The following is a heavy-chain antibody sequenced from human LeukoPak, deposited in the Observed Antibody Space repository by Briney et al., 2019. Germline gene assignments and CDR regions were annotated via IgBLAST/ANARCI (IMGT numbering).Heavy chain of an antibody. Sequence: SQTLSLTCTVSGGSISSGGYYWSWIRQHPGKGLEWIRYIYYSGYTYYNPSLKSRVTISVDTSKNQFSLKLSSVTAADTAVFYCARGAENPLWQPGFDYWGQGALVTVSS. D-gene: IGHD6-13*01. V-gene: IGHV4-31*03. CDR2: IYYSGYT. J-gene: IGHJ4*02. CDR1: GGSISSGGYY. CDR3: ARGAENPLWQPGFDY.